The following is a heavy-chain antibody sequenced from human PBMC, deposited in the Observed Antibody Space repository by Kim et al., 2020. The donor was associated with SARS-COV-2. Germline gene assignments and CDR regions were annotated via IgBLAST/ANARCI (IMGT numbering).Heavy chain of an antibody. CDR3: ARISSGSYRGYFDY. Sequence: GGSLRLSCAASGFTFSSYAMHWIRQAPGKGLEWVAVISYDGSNKYYADSVKGRFTISRDNSKNTLYLQMNSLRAEDTAVYYCARISSGSYRGYFDYWGQGTLVTVSS. V-gene: IGHV3-30-3*01. D-gene: IGHD1-26*01. J-gene: IGHJ4*02. CDR2: ISYDGSNK. CDR1: GFTFSSYA.